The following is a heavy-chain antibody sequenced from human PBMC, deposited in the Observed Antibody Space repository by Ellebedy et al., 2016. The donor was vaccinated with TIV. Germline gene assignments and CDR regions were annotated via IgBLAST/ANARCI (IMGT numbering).Heavy chain of an antibody. CDR2: IYHSGST. CDR3: ARKNYMDV. Sequence: SETLSLTCAVSGGSISSNWWSWVRQPPGKGLEWIGEIYHSGSTNYNPSLKSRVTISVDTSKNQLSLKLSSVTAADTAVYYCARKNYMDVWGKGTTVTVSS. CDR1: GGSISSNW. J-gene: IGHJ6*03. V-gene: IGHV4-4*02.